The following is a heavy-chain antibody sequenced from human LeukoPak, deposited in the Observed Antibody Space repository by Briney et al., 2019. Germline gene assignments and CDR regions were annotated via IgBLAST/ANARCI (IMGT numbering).Heavy chain of an antibody. V-gene: IGHV3-48*04. CDR1: GFTFSSYS. CDR2: ISSSGSTI. Sequence: GGSLRLSCAASGFTFSSYSMNWVRQAPGKGLEWVSYISSSGSTIYYADSVKGRFTISRDNAKNSLYLQMNSLRAEDTAVYYCARVRSYYYGMDVWGQGTTVTVSS. J-gene: IGHJ6*02. CDR3: ARVRSYYYGMDV.